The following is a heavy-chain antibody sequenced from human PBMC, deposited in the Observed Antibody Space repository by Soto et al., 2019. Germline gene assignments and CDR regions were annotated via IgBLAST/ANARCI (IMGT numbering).Heavy chain of an antibody. CDR3: ARGRGAPYSSSPEEPYYYYGMDV. V-gene: IGHV4-34*01. CDR2: INHSGST. Sequence: PSDTLSLTCAVYGGSFSGYYWSWIRQPPGKGLEWIGEINHSGSTNYNPSLKSRVTISVDTSKNQFSLKLSSVTAADTAVYYCARGRGAPYSSSPEEPYYYYGMDVWGQGTTVTVSS. D-gene: IGHD6-6*01. CDR1: GGSFSGYY. J-gene: IGHJ6*02.